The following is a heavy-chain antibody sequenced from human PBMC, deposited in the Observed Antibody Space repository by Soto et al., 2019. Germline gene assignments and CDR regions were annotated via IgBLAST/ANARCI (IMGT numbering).Heavy chain of an antibody. CDR2: IYYSGST. J-gene: IGHJ4*02. CDR1: GGSISSSSYY. CDR3: ARHVGVLMVYAMTPPGTTFDY. Sequence: QLQLQESGPGLVKPSETLSLTCTVSGGSISSSSYYWGWIRQPPGKGLEWIGSIYYSGSTYYNPSLKSRVTISVDTSKNQFSLKLSSVTAADTAVYYCARHVGVLMVYAMTPPGTTFDYWGQGTLVTVSS. V-gene: IGHV4-39*01. D-gene: IGHD2-8*01.